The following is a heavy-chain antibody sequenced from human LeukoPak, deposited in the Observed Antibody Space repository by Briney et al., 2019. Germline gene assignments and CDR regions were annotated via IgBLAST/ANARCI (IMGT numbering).Heavy chain of an antibody. J-gene: IGHJ4*02. CDR3: ARDEGRYYDILTGYYLY. V-gene: IGHV3-33*01. CDR1: GFTFSSYG. Sequence: GGSLRLSCAASGFTFSSYGMHWVRQAPGKGLEWVAVIWYDGSNKYYADSVKGRFTISRDNSKNTLYLQMNSLRAEDTAVYYCARDEGRYYDILTGYYLYWGQGTLVTASS. D-gene: IGHD3-9*01. CDR2: IWYDGSNK.